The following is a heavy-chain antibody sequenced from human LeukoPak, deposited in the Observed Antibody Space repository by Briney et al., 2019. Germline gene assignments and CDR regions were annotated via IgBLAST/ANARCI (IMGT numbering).Heavy chain of an antibody. J-gene: IGHJ4*02. D-gene: IGHD6-13*01. CDR2: INHSGST. CDR3: ARGRIAAARVYFDY. CDR1: GGSFSGYY. Sequence: SETLSLTCAVYGGSFSGYYWSWIRQPPGKGLEWIGEINHSGSTNYNPSLKSRVTISVDTSKNQFSLKLSSVTAADTAVYYCARGRIAAARVYFDYWGQGTLVTVSS. V-gene: IGHV4-34*01.